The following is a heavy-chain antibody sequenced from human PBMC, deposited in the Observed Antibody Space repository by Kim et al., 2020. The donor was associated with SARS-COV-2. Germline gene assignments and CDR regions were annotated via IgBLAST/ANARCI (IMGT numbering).Heavy chain of an antibody. D-gene: IGHD5-12*01. J-gene: IGHJ4*02. V-gene: IGHV4-31*02. CDR3: ASTVEMATIRFDY. Sequence: YNPCLKSRVTTSADTSKDQLSLKLSSVTAADTAVYYCASTVEMATIRFDYWGQGTLVTVSS.